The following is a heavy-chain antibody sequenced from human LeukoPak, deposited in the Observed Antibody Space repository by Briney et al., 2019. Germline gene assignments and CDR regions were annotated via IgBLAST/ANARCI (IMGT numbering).Heavy chain of an antibody. V-gene: IGHV4-59*08. J-gene: IGHJ4*02. CDR2: IYYSGST. CDR3: ARHYGP. CDR1: GGSISDYY. D-gene: IGHD3-10*01. Sequence: SSETLSLTCTVSGGSISDYYWNWMRQPPGKGLEWIGYIYYSGSTYYNPSLKSRVTISVDTSKNQFSLKLNSVTATDTAVYYCARHYGPWGQGTLVTVSS.